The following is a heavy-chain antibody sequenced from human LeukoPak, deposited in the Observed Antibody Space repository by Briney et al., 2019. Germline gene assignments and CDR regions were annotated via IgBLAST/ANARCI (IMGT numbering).Heavy chain of an antibody. D-gene: IGHD3-22*01. J-gene: IGHJ4*02. V-gene: IGHV4-4*07. CDR1: GGSISIYY. CDR2: IFTSGST. CDR3: AREYYYDSSGYPNFDY. Sequence: SETLSFTCTVSGGSISIYYWNWIRQPAGKGLEWIGRIFTSGSTYYNPSLKSRVTISVDTSKNQFSLKLSSVTAADTAVYYCAREYYYDSSGYPNFDYWGQGTPVTVSS.